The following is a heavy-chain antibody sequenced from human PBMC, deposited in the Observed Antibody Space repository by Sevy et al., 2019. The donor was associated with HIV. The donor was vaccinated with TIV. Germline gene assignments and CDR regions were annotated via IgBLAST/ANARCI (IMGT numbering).Heavy chain of an antibody. V-gene: IGHV3-23*01. D-gene: IGHD2-8*01. CDR1: GFTFSKYS. CDR3: AREGCTKPHDY. J-gene: IGHJ4*02. CDR2: LSFGCGEI. Sequence: GGYLRLSCAASGFTFSKYSMSWVRQPPGKGLEWVSTLSFGCGEINHADSVKGRFTISRDNSKNSLYLQMNNLRAEVTAVYYRAREGCTKPHDYWGQGTLVTVSS.